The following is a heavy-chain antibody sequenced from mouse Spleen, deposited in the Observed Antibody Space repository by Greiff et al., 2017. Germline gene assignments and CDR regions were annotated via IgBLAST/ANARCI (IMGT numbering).Heavy chain of an antibody. CDR3: ASYDFYAMDY. J-gene: IGHJ4*01. V-gene: IGHV5-17*01. CDR1: GFTFSDYG. Sequence: DVQLVESGGGLVKPGGSLKLSCAASGFTFSDYGMHWVRQAPEKGLEWVAYISSGSSTIYYADTVKGRFTISRDNAKNTLFLQMTSLRSEDTAMYYCASYDFYAMDYWGQGTSVTVSS. CDR2: ISSGSSTI.